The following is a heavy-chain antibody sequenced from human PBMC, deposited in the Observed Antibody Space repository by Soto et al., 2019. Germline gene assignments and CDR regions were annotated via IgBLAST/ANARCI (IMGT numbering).Heavy chain of an antibody. CDR1: GSSITIIYH. J-gene: IGHJ6*04. CDR3: SRCPAVGIVSSSSGMDV. CDR2: IYHSGTT. V-gene: IGHV4-38-2*01. D-gene: IGHD3-22*01. Sequence: SEPMSLPCYFSGSSITIIYHWAWIRQPPGRGLEWVARIYHSGTTYYNPSLKSRVTISVDTSKNQFSLKLSSVTAADTAVYYCSRCPAVGIVSSSSGMDVWVKADKVT.